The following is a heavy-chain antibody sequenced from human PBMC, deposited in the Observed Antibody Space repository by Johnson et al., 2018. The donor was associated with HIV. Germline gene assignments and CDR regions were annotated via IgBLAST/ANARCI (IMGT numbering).Heavy chain of an antibody. CDR2: ISYDGSNK. D-gene: IGHD1-26*01. V-gene: IGHV3-30*04. CDR3: ARDGGSTRGDAFDI. Sequence: QVQLVESGGGVVQPGRSLRLSCAASGFTFSSYAMHWVRQAPGKGLEWVAVISYDGSNKYDADSVKGRFTISRDNSKNTLYLQMNSLRAEDTAVYYCARDGGSTRGDAFDIWGQGTMVTVSS. J-gene: IGHJ3*02. CDR1: GFTFSSYA.